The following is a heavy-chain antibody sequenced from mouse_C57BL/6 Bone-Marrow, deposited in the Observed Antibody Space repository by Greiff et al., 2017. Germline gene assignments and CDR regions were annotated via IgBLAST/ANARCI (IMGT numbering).Heavy chain of an antibody. Sequence: DVKLVESGGGLVQPGGSLKLSCAASGFTFSDYYMYWVRQTPEKRLEWVAYISNGGGSTYYPDTVKGRFTISRDNAKNTLYLQMSRLKSEDTAMYYCARDYAMDYWGQGTSVTVAS. V-gene: IGHV5-12*01. CDR3: ARDYAMDY. CDR1: GFTFSDYY. CDR2: ISNGGGST. J-gene: IGHJ4*01.